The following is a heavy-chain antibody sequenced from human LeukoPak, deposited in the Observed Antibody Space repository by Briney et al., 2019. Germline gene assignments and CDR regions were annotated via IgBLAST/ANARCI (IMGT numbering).Heavy chain of an antibody. V-gene: IGHV3-7*01. Sequence: GGSLRLSCVDSGDTFSNYWVNWVRQAPGKGLEWVANINQDGSEKYYVDSVKGRFTISRDNAKKSLYLQMDSLRAQDTAVYYCARGTSYSPNWFDPWGQGTLVTVSS. CDR1: GDTFSNYW. D-gene: IGHD2-2*01. CDR3: ARGTSYSPNWFDP. CDR2: INQDGSEK. J-gene: IGHJ5*02.